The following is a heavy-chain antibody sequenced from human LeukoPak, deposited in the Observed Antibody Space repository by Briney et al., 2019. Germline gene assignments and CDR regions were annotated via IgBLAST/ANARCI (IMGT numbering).Heavy chain of an antibody. V-gene: IGHV4-34*01. Sequence: SETLSLTCAVYGGSFSGYYWSWIRQPPGKGLEWIGEINHSGSTYYNPSLKSRVTISVDTSKNQFSLKLSSVTAADTAVYYCARQPENYDILTGYRLWYFDLWGRGTLVTVSS. J-gene: IGHJ2*01. CDR2: INHSGST. CDR3: ARQPENYDILTGYRLWYFDL. CDR1: GGSFSGYY. D-gene: IGHD3-9*01.